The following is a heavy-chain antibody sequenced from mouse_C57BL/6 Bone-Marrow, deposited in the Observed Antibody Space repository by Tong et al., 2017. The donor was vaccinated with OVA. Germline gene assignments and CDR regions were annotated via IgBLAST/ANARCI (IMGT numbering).Heavy chain of an antibody. CDR3: GMVTTLAY. J-gene: IGHJ3*01. CDR1: GYSITSDYA. V-gene: IGHV3-2*02. Sequence: EVQLQESGPSLVKPSQSLSLTCTVTGYSITSDYAWNWIRQFPGNKLEWMGYISYSGSTSYNPSLKSRISITRDTSKNQFFRQLNSVTTEDTATYYCGMVTTLAYWGQGTLVTVSA. D-gene: IGHD2-10*02. CDR2: ISYSGST.